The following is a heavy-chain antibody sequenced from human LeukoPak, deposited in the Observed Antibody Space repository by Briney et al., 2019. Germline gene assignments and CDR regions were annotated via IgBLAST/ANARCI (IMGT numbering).Heavy chain of an antibody. CDR3: ARDYTGLYYFDY. Sequence: ASVKVSCKASGFTFTSYGISWVRQAPGQGLEWMGWISAYNGNTNYAQKLQGRVTMTTDISTSTAYMELRSLRSDDTAVYYCARDYTGLYYFDYWGQGTLVTVSS. D-gene: IGHD3-22*01. J-gene: IGHJ4*02. CDR2: ISAYNGNT. CDR1: GFTFTSYG. V-gene: IGHV1-18*01.